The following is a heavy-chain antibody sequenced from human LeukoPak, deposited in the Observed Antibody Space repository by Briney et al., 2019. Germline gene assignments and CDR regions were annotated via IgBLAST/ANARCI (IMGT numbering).Heavy chain of an antibody. CDR2: MNPNSGNT. CDR1: GYTFTSYD. J-gene: IGHJ4*02. V-gene: IGHV1-8*01. CDR3: ARGSGSYYLSDFDY. D-gene: IGHD1-26*01. Sequence: GASVKVSCKASGYTFTSYDINWVRQATGQGLEWMGWMNPNSGNTGYAQKFQGRVTMTRNTSISTAYMELSSLRSEDTAVYYCARGSGSYYLSDFDYWGQGTLVTVSS.